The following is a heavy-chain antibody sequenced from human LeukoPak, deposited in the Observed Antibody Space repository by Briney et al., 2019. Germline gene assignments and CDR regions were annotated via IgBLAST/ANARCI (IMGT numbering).Heavy chain of an antibody. J-gene: IGHJ4*02. Sequence: GGSLRLSCAASGFTFSSYSMNWVRQAPGKGLEWISSISSSSSYIYYADSVKGRFTISRDNAKNSLYLQMNSLRAEDTAVYYCARDLGDYYDSSGYLAVYYWGQGTLVTVSS. CDR1: GFTFSSYS. CDR2: ISSSSSYI. CDR3: ARDLGDYYDSSGYLAVYY. V-gene: IGHV3-21*01. D-gene: IGHD3-22*01.